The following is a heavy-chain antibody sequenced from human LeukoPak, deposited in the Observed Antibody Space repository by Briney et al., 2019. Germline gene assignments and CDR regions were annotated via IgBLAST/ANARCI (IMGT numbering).Heavy chain of an antibody. J-gene: IGHJ4*02. CDR2: ISGSGGST. CDR1: GFTFSSYA. D-gene: IGHD3-22*01. V-gene: IGHV3-23*01. Sequence: GGSLRLSCAASGFTFSSYAMSWVRQAPGKGLEWVSAISGSGGSTYYADSVKGRFTISRDNSKNTLYLQMNSLRAEDTAVYYCAKGITYYYDSSGYTYLGYWGQGTLVTVSS. CDR3: AKGITYYYDSSGYTYLGY.